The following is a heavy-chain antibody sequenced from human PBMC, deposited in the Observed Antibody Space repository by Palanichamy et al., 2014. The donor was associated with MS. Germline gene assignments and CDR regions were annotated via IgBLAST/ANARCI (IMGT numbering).Heavy chain of an antibody. CDR1: GDSISSDY. D-gene: IGHD5-18*01. CDR3: ARVVRGYSYGGLDH. CDR2: FHLSGST. J-gene: IGHJ4*02. V-gene: IGHV4-59*01. Sequence: QVHLQESGPGLLNPSETLSLTCTVSGDSISSDYFAWIRQPPGKGLEWIGYFHLSGSTNFNPSLKSRLTTSVDTSKNRFSLKLRSVTAADTAVYYCARVVRGYSYGGLDHWGQGTLATVSS.